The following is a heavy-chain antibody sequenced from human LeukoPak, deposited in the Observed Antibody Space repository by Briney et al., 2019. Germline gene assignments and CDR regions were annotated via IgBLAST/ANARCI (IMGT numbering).Heavy chain of an antibody. D-gene: IGHD6-19*01. J-gene: IGHJ5*02. V-gene: IGHV4-59*01. Sequence: PSETLSLTCTVSGGSINNYYWSWIRQPPGKGLEWIGYIYYNGNTNYNPSLKSRVTISVDTSKNQFSLKLSSVTAADTAVYFCAREYSSGLSWFDPWGQGTLVTVSS. CDR3: AREYSSGLSWFDP. CDR1: GGSINNYY. CDR2: IYYNGNT.